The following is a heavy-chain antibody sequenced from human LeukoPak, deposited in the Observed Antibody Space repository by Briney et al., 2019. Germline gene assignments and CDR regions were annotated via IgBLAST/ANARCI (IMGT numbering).Heavy chain of an antibody. J-gene: IGHJ6*03. Sequence: GGSLRLSCAASGFTFSSYAMSWVRQAPGKGLEWVSAISGSGGSTYYADSVKGRFTISRDNSKNTLYLQMNSLRAEDTAVYYCAKKGTSSSWYLSYYYYMDVWGKGTTVTVSS. CDR1: GFTFSSYA. CDR3: AKKGTSSSWYLSYYYYMDV. D-gene: IGHD6-13*01. CDR2: ISGSGGST. V-gene: IGHV3-23*01.